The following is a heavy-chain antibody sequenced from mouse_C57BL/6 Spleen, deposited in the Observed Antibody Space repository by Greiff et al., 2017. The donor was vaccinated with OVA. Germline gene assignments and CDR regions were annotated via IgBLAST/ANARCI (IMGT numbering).Heavy chain of an antibody. D-gene: IGHD2-14*01. CDR3: TLWVRRGGFAY. Sequence: EVQLVESGGGLVQPGGSMKLSCAASGFTFSDAWMDWVRQSPEKGLEWVAEIRNKANNHATYYSESVKGRFSISRDDSKNSVYLQMNSIRAEDTGINYCTLWVRRGGFAYWGQGTLVTVSA. CDR2: IRNKANNHAT. CDR1: GFTFSDAW. V-gene: IGHV6-6*01. J-gene: IGHJ3*01.